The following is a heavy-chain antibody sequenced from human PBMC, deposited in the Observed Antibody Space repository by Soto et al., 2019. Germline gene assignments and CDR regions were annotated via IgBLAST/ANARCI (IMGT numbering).Heavy chain of an antibody. CDR2: ISFDGGKK. Sequence: QVQLVESGGGVVQPGRSLRLSCAASGFTFNYYDIQWVRQAPGKGLEWVAVISFDGGKKYYADSVRGRFTISRANSNNTVYLQMNSLRAEDTAVYYCAKDRGRGSPVSGGLDVWGQGTTVTVSS. J-gene: IGHJ6*02. D-gene: IGHD3-10*01. V-gene: IGHV3-30-3*01. CDR1: GFTFNYYD. CDR3: AKDRGRGSPVSGGLDV.